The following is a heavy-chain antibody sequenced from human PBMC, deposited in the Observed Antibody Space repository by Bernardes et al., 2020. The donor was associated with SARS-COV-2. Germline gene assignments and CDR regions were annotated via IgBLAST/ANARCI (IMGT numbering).Heavy chain of an antibody. J-gene: IGHJ6*02. CDR1: GYTFNGYY. CDR3: ARLGGYDAYYYYYYGMDV. CDR2: INPNSGGT. V-gene: IGHV1-2*02. D-gene: IGHD5-12*01. Sequence: ASVKVSCMASGYTFNGYYMHWVRQAPGQGLEWMGWINPNSGGTNYAQKFQGRVTMTRDTSISTAYMELSRLRSDDTAVYYCARLGGYDAYYYYYYGMDVWGQGTTVTVSS.